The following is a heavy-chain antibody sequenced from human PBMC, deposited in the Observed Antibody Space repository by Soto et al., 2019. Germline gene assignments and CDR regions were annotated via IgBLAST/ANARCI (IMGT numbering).Heavy chain of an antibody. CDR1: GGSISSYY. Sequence: SETLSLTCTVSGGSISSYYWSWIRQPPGKGLEWIGYIYYSGSTNYNPSLKSRVTISVDTSKNQFSLKLSSVTAADTAVYYCARVARYAYRLIDAFDIWGQGTMVTVSS. J-gene: IGHJ3*02. D-gene: IGHD2-8*01. CDR2: IYYSGST. V-gene: IGHV4-59*01. CDR3: ARVARYAYRLIDAFDI.